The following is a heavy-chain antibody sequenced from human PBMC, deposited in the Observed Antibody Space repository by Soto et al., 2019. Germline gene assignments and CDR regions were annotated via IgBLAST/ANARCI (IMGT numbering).Heavy chain of an antibody. CDR1: GFTFSSYW. V-gene: IGHV3-7*01. J-gene: IGHJ4*02. D-gene: IGHD3-3*01. CDR3: ARTTYYDFWSGYQDEYYFDY. Sequence: EVQLVESGGGLVQPGGSLRLSCAASGFTFSSYWMSWVRQAPGKGLAWVANIKQDGSEKYYVDSVKGRFTISRDNAKNSLYLQMNSLRAEDTAVYYCARTTYYDFWSGYQDEYYFDYWGQGTLVTVSS. CDR2: IKQDGSEK.